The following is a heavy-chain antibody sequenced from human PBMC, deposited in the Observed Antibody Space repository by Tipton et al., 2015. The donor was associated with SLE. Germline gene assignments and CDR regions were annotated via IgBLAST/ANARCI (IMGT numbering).Heavy chain of an antibody. Sequence: SLRLSCAASGFTFSNYAMHWVRQAPGKGLEWVAVISYDGSNKYYADSVKGRFTISRDNSKNTLYLQMNSLGAEDTAVYYCARDVVGPPVSYYGMDVWGQGTTVTVSS. CDR1: GFTFSNYA. J-gene: IGHJ6*02. CDR2: ISYDGSNK. V-gene: IGHV3-30*04. D-gene: IGHD2-15*01. CDR3: ARDVVGPPVSYYGMDV.